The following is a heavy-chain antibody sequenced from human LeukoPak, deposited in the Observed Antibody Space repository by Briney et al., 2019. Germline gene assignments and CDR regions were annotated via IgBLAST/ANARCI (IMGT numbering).Heavy chain of an antibody. J-gene: IGHJ6*02. CDR2: IWYDGSNK. CDR3: ARGMSGITMVRGASEMDV. Sequence: GGSLRLSCAASGFTFSSYGMHWVRQAPGKGLEWVAVIWYDGSNKYYADSVKGRFTISRDNSKNTLYLQMNSLRAEDTAVYYCARGMSGITMVRGASEMDVWGRGTTVTVSS. V-gene: IGHV3-33*01. CDR1: GFTFSSYG. D-gene: IGHD3-10*01.